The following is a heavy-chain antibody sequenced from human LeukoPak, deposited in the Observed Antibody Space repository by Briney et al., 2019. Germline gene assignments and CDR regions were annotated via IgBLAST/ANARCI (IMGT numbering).Heavy chain of an antibody. V-gene: IGHV4-30-2*05. J-gene: IGHJ4*02. CDR3: ARGSPYYYDSSGYYTLDY. CDR2: IYHSGST. CDR1: GGSISSGGYY. Sequence: SETLSLTCTVSGGSISSGGYYWSWIRQPPGKGLEWIGYIYHSGSTYYNLSLKSRVTISVDTSKNQFSLKLSSVTAADTAVYYCARGSPYYYDSSGYYTLDYWGQGTLVTVSS. D-gene: IGHD3-22*01.